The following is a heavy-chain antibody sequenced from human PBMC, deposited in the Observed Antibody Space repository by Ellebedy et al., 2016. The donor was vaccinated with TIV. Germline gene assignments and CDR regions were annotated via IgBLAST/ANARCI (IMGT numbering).Heavy chain of an antibody. CDR1: GGSITSGGYY. V-gene: IGHV4-31*03. J-gene: IGHJ4*02. D-gene: IGHD6-13*01. Sequence: MPSETLSLTSTLSGGSITSGGYYWTWIRQQPGKGLEWIGYIFHTGNTYYNPSLKSRSNISVDTSKNQISLKLNSVTAADTAVYYCARVYSSSPGYSDHWGQGTLVTVSS. CDR2: IFHTGNT. CDR3: ARVYSSSPGYSDH.